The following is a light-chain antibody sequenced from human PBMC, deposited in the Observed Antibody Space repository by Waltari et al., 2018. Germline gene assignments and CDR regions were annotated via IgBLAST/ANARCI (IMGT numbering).Light chain of an antibody. CDR3: QQSYRTPPLT. V-gene: IGKV1-39*01. J-gene: IGKJ4*01. CDR2: ATS. CDR1: QSISGY. Sequence: DIQMTQSPSSLSASVGDRVTITCRASQSISGYLNWYQQKPGKAPKVLIYATSRLQSWVPSKFSGSGSGTDFTLTITSLQPEDFATYYCQQSYRTPPLTFGGGTKVEIK.